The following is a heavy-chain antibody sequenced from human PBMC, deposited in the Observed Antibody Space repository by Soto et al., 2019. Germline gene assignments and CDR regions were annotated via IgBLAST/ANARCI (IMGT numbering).Heavy chain of an antibody. CDR2: ISAYTDTP. D-gene: IGHD2-2*01. CDR3: ARVIPGVEARFDP. J-gene: IGHJ5*02. Sequence: ASVKVSCKASGYTFTNFGVTWVRRAPGQGLEWMGWISAYTDTPNYAQKFQGRVTMTIDTSTSTAYMDLRSLTSDDTAVYYCARVIPGVEARFDPCGQRRLVTVSS. CDR1: GYTFTNFG. V-gene: IGHV1-18*01.